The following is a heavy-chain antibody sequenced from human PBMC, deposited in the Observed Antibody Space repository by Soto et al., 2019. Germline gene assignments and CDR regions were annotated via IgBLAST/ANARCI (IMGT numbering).Heavy chain of an antibody. CDR1: GYTFTSYD. D-gene: IGHD6-19*01. Sequence: ASVKVSCKASGYTFTSYDINRVRQATGQGLEWMGWMNPNSGNTGYAQKFQGRVTMTRNTSISTAYMELSSLRSEDTAVYYCARVEEQWLVPNYWGQGTLVTVSS. J-gene: IGHJ4*02. CDR3: ARVEEQWLVPNY. CDR2: MNPNSGNT. V-gene: IGHV1-8*01.